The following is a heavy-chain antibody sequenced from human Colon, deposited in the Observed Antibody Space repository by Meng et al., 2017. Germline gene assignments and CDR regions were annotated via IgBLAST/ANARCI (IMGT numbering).Heavy chain of an antibody. CDR1: GGSISSGDYD. V-gene: IGHV4-30-4*01. Sequence: HLQASRPRLLHPSQTLSLTCTVSGGSISSGDYDWSLIRQPPGKGLECIGYIDYSGSTYSNASLKSRVTISIDRSKNQFSLKLGSVTAADTAVYYCARDRKHYGERGWFDPWGQGTLVTVSS. J-gene: IGHJ5*02. CDR3: ARDRKHYGERGWFDP. CDR2: IDYSGST. D-gene: IGHD4-17*01.